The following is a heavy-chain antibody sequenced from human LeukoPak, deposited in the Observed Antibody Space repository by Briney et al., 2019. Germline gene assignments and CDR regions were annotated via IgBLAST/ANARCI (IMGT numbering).Heavy chain of an antibody. J-gene: IGHJ4*02. CDR2: ISWNSGSI. Sequence: SLRLSCAASGFTFDDYAMHWVRPAPGKGLEWVSGISWNSGSIGYADSVKGRFTISRDNAKNSLYLQMNSLRAEDTAVYYCARRRPGSYLDYWGQGTLVTVSS. CDR3: ARRRPGSYLDY. CDR1: GFTFDDYA. D-gene: IGHD1-26*01. V-gene: IGHV3-9*01.